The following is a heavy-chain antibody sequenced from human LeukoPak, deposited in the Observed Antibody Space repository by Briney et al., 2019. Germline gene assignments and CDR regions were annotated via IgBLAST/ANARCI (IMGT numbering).Heavy chain of an antibody. CDR1: GFTFSSYG. V-gene: IGHV3-30*02. Sequence: GGSLRLSCAASGFTFSSYGMHWVRQAPGKGLEWVAFIRYDGSNKYYADSVKGRFTISRDNSKNTLYLQMNSLRAEDTAVYYCAKEYRSGWYLYYFDYWGQGTLVTVSS. CDR3: AKEYRSGWYLYYFDY. J-gene: IGHJ4*02. D-gene: IGHD6-19*01. CDR2: IRYDGSNK.